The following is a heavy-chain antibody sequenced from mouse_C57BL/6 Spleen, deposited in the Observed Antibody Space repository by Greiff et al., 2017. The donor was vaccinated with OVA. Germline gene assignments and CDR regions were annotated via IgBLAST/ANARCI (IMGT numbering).Heavy chain of an antibody. CDR2: ISSGGDYI. CDR3: TRDERLYDYAMDY. Sequence: EVKVVESGEGLVKPGGSLKLSCAASGFTFSSYAMSWVRQTPEKRLEWVAYISSGGDYIYYADTVKGRFTISRDNARNTLYLQMSSLKSEDTAMYYCTRDERLYDYAMDYWGQGTSVTVAS. V-gene: IGHV5-9-1*02. CDR1: GFTFSSYA. J-gene: IGHJ4*01. D-gene: IGHD2-3*01.